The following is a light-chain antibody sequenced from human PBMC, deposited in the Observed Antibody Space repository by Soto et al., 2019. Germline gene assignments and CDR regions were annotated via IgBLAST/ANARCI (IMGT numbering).Light chain of an antibody. CDR3: QQRSNWLLT. J-gene: IGKJ5*01. CDR2: DAS. V-gene: IGKV3-11*01. Sequence: EIGFTQSPAPLSLAPGERATLSCRASQSVSSYLAWYQQKPGQAPRLLIYDASNRATGIPARFSGSGSGTDFTLTISSLQSEDFAIYYCQQRSNWLLTFGQGTRLEIK. CDR1: QSVSSY.